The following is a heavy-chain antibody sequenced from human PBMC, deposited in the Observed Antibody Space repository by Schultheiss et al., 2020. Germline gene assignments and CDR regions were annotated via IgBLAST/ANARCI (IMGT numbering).Heavy chain of an antibody. CDR2: TYYRSKWYN. D-gene: IGHD6-6*01. Sequence: SQPLSLTCAISGDSVSSNSAAWNWIRQSPSRGLEWLGRTYYRSKWYNDYAVSVQSRITISPDTSKNQFSLQLNSVTPEDTAVYYCAVGPARIAARKTYYYYGMDVWGRGTTVTVSS. CDR1: GDSVSSNSAA. J-gene: IGHJ6*02. V-gene: IGHV6-1*01. CDR3: AVGPARIAARKTYYYYGMDV.